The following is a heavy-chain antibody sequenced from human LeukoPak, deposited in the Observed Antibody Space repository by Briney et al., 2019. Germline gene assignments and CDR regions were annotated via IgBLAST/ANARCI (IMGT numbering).Heavy chain of an antibody. CDR3: TRHLIGATPFDY. V-gene: IGHV3-73*01. J-gene: IGHJ4*02. D-gene: IGHD4/OR15-4a*01. CDR2: IRSKPNNYAS. Sequence: GGSLKLSCAASGFTFSDSAFHWVRQASGKGLEWVGRIRSKPNNYASAYSASVKGRFTISRDDSKNTAYLQMNSLNTEDTAMYYCTRHLIGATPFDYWGQGTLVSVSS. CDR1: GFTFSDSA.